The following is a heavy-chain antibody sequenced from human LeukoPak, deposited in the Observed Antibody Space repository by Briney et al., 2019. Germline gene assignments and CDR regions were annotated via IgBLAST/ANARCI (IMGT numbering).Heavy chain of an antibody. CDR3: ARESQYCSGGSCYSGAFDI. D-gene: IGHD2-15*01. CDR2: IKQDGSEK. J-gene: IGHJ3*02. Sequence: GGSLRLXCAASGFTFSSYWMSWVRQAPGKGLEWVANIKQDGSEKYYVDSVKGRFTISRDNAKNSLYLQMNSLRAEDTAVYYCARESQYCSGGSCYSGAFDIWGQGTMVTVSS. CDR1: GFTFSSYW. V-gene: IGHV3-7*01.